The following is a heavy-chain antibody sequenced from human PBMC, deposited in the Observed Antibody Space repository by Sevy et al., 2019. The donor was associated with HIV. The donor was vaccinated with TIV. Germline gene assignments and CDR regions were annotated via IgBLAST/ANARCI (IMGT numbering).Heavy chain of an antibody. J-gene: IGHJ6*02. CDR3: TRPNGGYCSSTSCYTGGRYYYYGMDV. V-gene: IGHV3-73*01. CDR2: IRSKANSYAT. CDR1: GFTFSGSA. D-gene: IGHD2-2*02. Sequence: GGSLRLSCAASGFTFSGSAMHWVRQASGKGLEWVGRIRSKANSYATAYAASVKGRFTISRDDSKNTAYLQMNSLKTEETAVYYCTRPNGGYCSSTSCYTGGRYYYYGMDVWGQGTTVTVSS.